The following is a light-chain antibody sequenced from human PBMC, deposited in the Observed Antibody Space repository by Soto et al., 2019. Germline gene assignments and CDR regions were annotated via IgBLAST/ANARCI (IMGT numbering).Light chain of an antibody. CDR2: DAS. J-gene: IGKJ1*01. Sequence: DIQMTQSPSTLSASVGDRVTITCRANQSISSWLAWYQQKPGKAPKLLIYDASSLESGVPSRFSGSGSGTEFTLTISSLQPDDFATYYCQQYNSYWWTFGQGTKVEIK. CDR3: QQYNSYWWT. CDR1: QSISSW. V-gene: IGKV1-5*01.